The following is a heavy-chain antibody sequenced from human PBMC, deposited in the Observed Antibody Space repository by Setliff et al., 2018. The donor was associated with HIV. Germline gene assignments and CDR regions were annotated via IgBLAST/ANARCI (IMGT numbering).Heavy chain of an antibody. CDR1: GYTFISYD. CDR3: ASGSGYCKNGVCYIGVHRTPDKYYFDS. Sequence: GASVKVSCKASGYTFISYDINWVRQATGQGLEWMGGSIPLFGTTNYAQKFQGRVTMTTDELMTTAYLELSSLRSEDTAVYYCASGSGYCKNGVCYIGVHRTPDKYYFDSWGQGALVTVSS. J-gene: IGHJ4*02. D-gene: IGHD2-8*01. CDR2: SIPLFGTT. V-gene: IGHV1-69*05.